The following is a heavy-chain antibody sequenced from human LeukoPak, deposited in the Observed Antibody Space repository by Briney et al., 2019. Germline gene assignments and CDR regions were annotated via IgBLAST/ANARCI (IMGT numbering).Heavy chain of an antibody. Sequence: GASVKVSCKASGYFFSAYYIHWVRQAPGQGLEWMGWLNPKSGGTNYAQKFQGRVTMTRDTSISTAYMELSRLRSHDTAVYYCAREEVAARLYYYYYMDVWRKGTTVGVSS. D-gene: IGHD6-6*01. J-gene: IGHJ6*03. V-gene: IGHV1-2*02. CDR1: GYFFSAYY. CDR3: AREEVAARLYYYYYMDV. CDR2: LNPKSGGT.